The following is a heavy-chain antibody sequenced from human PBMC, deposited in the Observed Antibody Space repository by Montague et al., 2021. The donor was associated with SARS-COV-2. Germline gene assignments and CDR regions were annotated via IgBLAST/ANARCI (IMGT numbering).Heavy chain of an antibody. V-gene: IGHV4-59*08. CDR2: ISDSGST. J-gene: IGHJ4*02. Sequence: SETLSLTCTVSGGSISSFYWSWFRQPPGKGLEWIGYISDSGSTNYNPSLTSRVTMSVDTSKNQFSLKVNSVTAADTAVYYCARHYSAPLPAVYWGQGTLVTVPS. CDR3: ARHYSAPLPAVY. D-gene: IGHD4-11*01. CDR1: GGSISSFY.